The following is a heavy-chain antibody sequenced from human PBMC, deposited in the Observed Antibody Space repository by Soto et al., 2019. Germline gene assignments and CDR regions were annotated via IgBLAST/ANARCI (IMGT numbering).Heavy chain of an antibody. CDR2: ISSTGSYT. CDR3: ARDPSIRSPPDY. J-gene: IGHJ4*01. CDR1: RFTFNDYY. V-gene: IGHV3-11*05. Sequence: QVEVVESGGGLVKPGGSLRLSCTASRFTFNDYYMTWFRRAPGTGLEWVSYISSTGSYTDYAESVKGRFTISRDNAKNSLYLQMDSLRDEDTAIYYCARDPSIRSPPDYWGRGTLVTVSS. D-gene: IGHD3-3*02.